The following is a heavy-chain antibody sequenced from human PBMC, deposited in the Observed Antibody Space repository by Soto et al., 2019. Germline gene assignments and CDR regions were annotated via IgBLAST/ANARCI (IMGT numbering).Heavy chain of an antibody. CDR1: GFTFSGFA. D-gene: IGHD5-12*01. CDR3: AKRSGGFTEFDY. J-gene: IGHJ4*02. Sequence: LRLSCAASGFTFSGFAMNWVRQPPGKGLEWVSSVDYTGSYTFYAASVKGRFTISRDNSKNMVYLELNSLRAEDTAVYYCAKRSGGFTEFDYWGQGTLVTVSS. V-gene: IGHV3-23*01. CDR2: VDYTGSYT.